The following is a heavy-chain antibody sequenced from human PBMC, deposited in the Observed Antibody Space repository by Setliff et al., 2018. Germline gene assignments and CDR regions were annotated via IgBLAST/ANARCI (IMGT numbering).Heavy chain of an antibody. CDR1: GFTFSSYA. J-gene: IGHJ6*03. CDR3: ASDPSYASSLYYYLEV. CDR2: ISSSGGNI. V-gene: IGHV3-64*04. D-gene: IGHD6-13*01. Sequence: GGSLRLSCAASGFTFSSYAMHWVRQAPGKGLEYVSSISSSGGNIYYANSVKGRFTVSRDNARNSLYLQMNSLRGDDAAVYYCASDPSYASSLYYYLEVWGKGTTVTVSS.